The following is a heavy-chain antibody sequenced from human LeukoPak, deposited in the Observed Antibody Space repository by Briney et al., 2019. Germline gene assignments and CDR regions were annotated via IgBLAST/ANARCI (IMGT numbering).Heavy chain of an antibody. Sequence: SETLSLTCAVYGGSFSGHYWSWIRQPPGKGLEWIGEINHSGSTNYNPSLKSRVAISVDTSKNQFSLKLRSVTAADTAVYYCARGRVKWELPGRWYFDYWGQGTLVTVSS. CDR3: ARGRVKWELPGRWYFDY. V-gene: IGHV4-34*01. CDR1: GGSFSGHY. D-gene: IGHD1-26*01. CDR2: INHSGST. J-gene: IGHJ4*02.